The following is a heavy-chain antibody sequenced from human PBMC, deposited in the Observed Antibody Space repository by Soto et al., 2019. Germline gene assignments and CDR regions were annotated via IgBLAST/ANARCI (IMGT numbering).Heavy chain of an antibody. D-gene: IGHD5-12*01. CDR2: INHSGST. V-gene: IGHV4-34*01. Sequence: PSETLSLTCAVYGGSFSGYYWSWIRQPPGKGLEWIGEINHSGSTNYNPSLKSRVTISVDTSKNQFSLKLSSVTAADTAVYYCARGQVQGWLRNLRHFDYWGQGTLVTVSS. CDR3: ARGQVQGWLRNLRHFDY. CDR1: GGSFSGYY. J-gene: IGHJ4*02.